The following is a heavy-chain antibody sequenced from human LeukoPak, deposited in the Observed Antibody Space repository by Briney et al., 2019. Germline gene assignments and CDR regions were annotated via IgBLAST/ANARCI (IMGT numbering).Heavy chain of an antibody. V-gene: IGHV5-51*01. J-gene: IGHJ4*02. D-gene: IGHD1-1*01. CDR2: IYPGDSDT. Sequence: GESLKISCKGVGYIFNNFWIAWVRQMPGKGLEWMGIIYPGDSDTRYSPSFQGQVTISADKSISTAYLQWSSLTASDTAIYYCATKGERRPFDYWGQGTLVTVCS. CDR3: ATKGERRPFDY. CDR1: GYIFNNFW.